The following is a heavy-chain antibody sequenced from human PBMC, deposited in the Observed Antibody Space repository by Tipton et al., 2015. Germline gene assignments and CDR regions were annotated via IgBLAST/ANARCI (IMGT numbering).Heavy chain of an antibody. CDR1: GGSVRRGTYY. J-gene: IGHJ4*02. V-gene: IGHV4-61*01. D-gene: IGHD3-22*01. CDR2: IYYSGDT. Sequence: TLSLTCTVSGGSVRRGTYYWSWIRQPPGKGLEWIGYIYYSGDTNYNPSLKSRVTISVDTSKNQFSLKLSSVTAADTAVYYCARTSYDSSGYFGGEDYWGQGTLVTVSS. CDR3: ARTSYDSSGYFGGEDY.